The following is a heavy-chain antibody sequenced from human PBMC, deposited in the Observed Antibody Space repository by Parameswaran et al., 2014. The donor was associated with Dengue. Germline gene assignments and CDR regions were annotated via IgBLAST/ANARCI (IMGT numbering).Heavy chain of an antibody. CDR3: ARADRSSGLLYY. Sequence: WVRQAPGQGLEWMGWINPNSGGTNYAQKFQGWVTMTRDTSISTAYMELSRLRSDDTAVYYCARADRSSGLLYYWGQGTPGHRLL. CDR2: INPNSGGT. D-gene: IGHD3-22*01. J-gene: IGHJ4*02. V-gene: IGHV1-2*04.